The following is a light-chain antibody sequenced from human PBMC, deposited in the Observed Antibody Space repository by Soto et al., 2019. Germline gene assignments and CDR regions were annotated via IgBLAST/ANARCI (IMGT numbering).Light chain of an antibody. CDR2: EAS. CDR1: STDFVSYNR. CDR3: SSFTTSNTLV. J-gene: IGLJ2*01. V-gene: IGLV2-18*02. Sequence: QSVLTQPPSVSGSPGQSVTISCTGTSTDFVSYNRVSWYQQPPGTAPKLIIYEASNRPSGVPDRFSGSKSGNTASLTISGLQAADEADYYCSSFTTSNTLVFGGGTKLTVL.